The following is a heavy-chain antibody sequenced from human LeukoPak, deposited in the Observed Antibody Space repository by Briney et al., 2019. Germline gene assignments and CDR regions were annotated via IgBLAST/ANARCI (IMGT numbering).Heavy chain of an antibody. CDR2: ISGSGGTS. CDR1: GFTFSSYA. Sequence: PGGSLRLSCAASGFTFSSYAMSWVRQAPGKGLKWVSVISGSGGTSYFADSVKGRFTISRDNSKHTLYLQMNSLRAEDTAVYYCAKAHIEAALYNWFDPWGQGTLVIVSS. V-gene: IGHV3-23*01. CDR3: AKAHIEAALYNWFDP. D-gene: IGHD6-6*01. J-gene: IGHJ5*02.